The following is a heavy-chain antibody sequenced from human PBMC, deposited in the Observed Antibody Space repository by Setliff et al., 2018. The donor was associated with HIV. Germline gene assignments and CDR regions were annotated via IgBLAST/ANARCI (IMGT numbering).Heavy chain of an antibody. V-gene: IGHV4-4*07. CDR3: ARLRPSNGLFCLLDS. D-gene: IGHD2-8*01. J-gene: IGHJ4*02. CDR2: IRFSGGS. CDR1: GASVSDHH. Sequence: PSETLSLTCSVSGASVSDHHWTWIRQTAEKRLEYIGRIRFSGGSNYNPSLSSRVTMSVDTSNNQFSLRLKSVTSADTAVYYCARLRPSNGLFCLLDSWGQGTRVTVSS.